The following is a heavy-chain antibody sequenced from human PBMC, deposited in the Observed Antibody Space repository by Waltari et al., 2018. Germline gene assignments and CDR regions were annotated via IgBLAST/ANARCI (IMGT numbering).Heavy chain of an antibody. CDR1: GYTFTSYD. D-gene: IGHD5-12*01. V-gene: IGHV1-8*01. Sequence: QVQLVQSGAEVKKPGASVKVSCKASGYTFTSYDLHWVQQDTGQGLEWMGWMNPNSGNTGYAQKFQGRVTMTRNTSISTAYMELSSLRSEDTAVYYCASQGATDDAFDIWGQGTMVTVSS. CDR3: ASQGATDDAFDI. J-gene: IGHJ3*02. CDR2: MNPNSGNT.